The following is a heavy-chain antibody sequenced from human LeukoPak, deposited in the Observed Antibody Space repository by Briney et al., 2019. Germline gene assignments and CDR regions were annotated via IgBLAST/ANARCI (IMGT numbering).Heavy chain of an antibody. CDR2: IYYSGST. CDR3: ARWTYYYDSSGYSDAFDI. CDR1: GGSISSHY. Sequence: SETLSLTCTVSGGSISSHYWSWIRQPPGKGLEWIGYIYYSGSTNYSPSLKSRVTISVDTSKNQFSLKLSSVTAADTAVYYCARWTYYYDSSGYSDAFDIWGQGTMVTVSS. V-gene: IGHV4-59*11. D-gene: IGHD3-22*01. J-gene: IGHJ3*02.